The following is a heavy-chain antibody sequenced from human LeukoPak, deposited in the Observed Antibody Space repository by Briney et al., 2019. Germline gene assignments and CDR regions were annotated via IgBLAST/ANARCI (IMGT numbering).Heavy chain of an antibody. CDR3: ARGRITIFGVVIIPLDY. J-gene: IGHJ4*02. Sequence: GASVKVSCKASGYTFTSYGITWVRQAPGQGLEWMGWISAYNGNTNYAQKFQGRLTMTTDTSTNTAYMELRSLRSDDTAVYYCARGRITIFGVVIIPLDYWGQGTLVTVSS. CDR1: GYTFTSYG. CDR2: ISAYNGNT. V-gene: IGHV1-18*01. D-gene: IGHD3-3*01.